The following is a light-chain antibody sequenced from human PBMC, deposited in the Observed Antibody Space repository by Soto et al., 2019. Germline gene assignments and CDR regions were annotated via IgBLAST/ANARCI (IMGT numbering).Light chain of an antibody. J-gene: IGLJ1*01. CDR2: DVS. CDR1: SSDVGGYNY. CDR3: ISYTSSSTSV. V-gene: IGLV2-14*01. Sequence: QSALTQPASVSGSPGQSITISCTGTSSDVGGYNYVSWYQQHPGKAPKLMIYDVSNWPSGVSNRFSGSKSGNTASLTISGLQAEDEADYYCISYTSSSTSVFGTGTKVTVL.